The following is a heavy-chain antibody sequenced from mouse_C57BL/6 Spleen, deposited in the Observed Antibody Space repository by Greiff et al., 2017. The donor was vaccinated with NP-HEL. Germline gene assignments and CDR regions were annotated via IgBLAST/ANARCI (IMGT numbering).Heavy chain of an antibody. J-gene: IGHJ2*01. CDR1: GYTFTSYW. CDR3: VFLITNVVAHFDY. V-gene: IGHV1-52*01. D-gene: IGHD1-1*01. Sequence: QVQLQQPGAELVRPGSSVKLSCKASGYTFTSYWMHWVKQRPIQGLEWIGNIDPSDSETHYNQKFKDKATLTVDKSSSTAYMQLSSLTSEDSAVYYCVFLITNVVAHFDYWGQGTTLTVSS. CDR2: IDPSDSET.